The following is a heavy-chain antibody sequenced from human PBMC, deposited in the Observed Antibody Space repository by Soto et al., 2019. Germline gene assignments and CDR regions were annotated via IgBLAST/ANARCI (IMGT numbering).Heavy chain of an antibody. Sequence: PSETLSLTCSVSGRSMSSNYWSWIRQSPDKGLEWLVYVFYGGTDYNPSLGGRVSMSVETSKRQFSLKLTSVTVADTAVYYCASYRGALYFESWGPGILVTVSS. CDR2: VFYGGT. CDR1: GRSMSSNY. D-gene: IGHD3-16*01. CDR3: ASYRGALYFES. V-gene: IGHV4-59*01. J-gene: IGHJ4*02.